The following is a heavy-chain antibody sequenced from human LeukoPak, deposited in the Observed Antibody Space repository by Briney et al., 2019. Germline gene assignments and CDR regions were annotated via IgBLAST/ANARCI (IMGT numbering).Heavy chain of an antibody. CDR3: AKASMITFGGVIVPFDY. V-gene: IGHV3-23*01. CDR1: GFTFSSYA. CDR2: ISGSGGST. D-gene: IGHD3-16*02. J-gene: IGHJ4*02. Sequence: GGSLRLSCAASGFTFSSYAMSWVLQAPGKGLEWVSAISGSGGSTYYADSVKGRFTISRDNSKNTLYLQMNSLRAEDTAVYYCAKASMITFGGVIVPFDYWGQGTLVTVSS.